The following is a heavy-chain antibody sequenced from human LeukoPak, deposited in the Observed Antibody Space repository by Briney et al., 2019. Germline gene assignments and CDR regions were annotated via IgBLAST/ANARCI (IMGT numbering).Heavy chain of an antibody. CDR1: GFNFGIYG. D-gene: IGHD2-2*02. CDR2: MWDDGTNE. V-gene: IGHV3-33*06. J-gene: IGHJ6*03. CDR3: VNRLGGYCSSSSCYTEYYYMDV. Sequence: PGRSLRLSCAASGFNFGIYGMHWVRQAPGKGLEWVAVMWDDGTNENYVDSVKGRFTISRDNGKKTLYLQMNSLRAEDTAVYYCVNRLGGYCSSSSCYTEYYYMDVWGKGTTVTVSS.